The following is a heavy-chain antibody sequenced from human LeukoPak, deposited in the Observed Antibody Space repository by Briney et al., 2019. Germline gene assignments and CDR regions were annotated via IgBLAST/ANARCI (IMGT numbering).Heavy chain of an antibody. D-gene: IGHD1-26*01. CDR1: RFTFSSYA. CDR3: AISGGYWAWAH. Sequence: PGGSLRFSCAASRFTFSSYALSWVRQAPGKGLEWVSGISGSGGSTNYADSVKGRLTISRDNSKNTLYLQMNSLRAEDPAVYYCAISGGYWAWAHWGQGTLVTVSS. V-gene: IGHV3-23*01. CDR2: ISGSGGST. J-gene: IGHJ4*02.